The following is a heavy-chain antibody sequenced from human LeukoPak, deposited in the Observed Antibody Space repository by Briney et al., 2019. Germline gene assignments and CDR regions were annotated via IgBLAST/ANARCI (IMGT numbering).Heavy chain of an antibody. CDR3: ARDAEIVVPAAAAYYYYGMDV. J-gene: IGHJ6*04. V-gene: IGHV1-46*01. CDR1: GHTFTSYY. D-gene: IGHD2-2*01. CDR2: INPSGGST. Sequence: ASVKVSCKASGHTFTSYYMHWVRQAPGQGLEWMGIINPSGGSTSYAQKFQGRVTMTRDTSTSAVYMELSSLRSEDTAVYYCARDAEIVVPAAAAYYYYGMDVWGKGTTVTVSS.